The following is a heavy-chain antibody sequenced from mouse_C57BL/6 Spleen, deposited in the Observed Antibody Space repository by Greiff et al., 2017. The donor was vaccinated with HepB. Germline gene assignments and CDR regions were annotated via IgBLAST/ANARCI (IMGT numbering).Heavy chain of an antibody. Sequence: QVQLQQPGAELVRPGSSVKLSCKASGYTFTSYWMHWVKQRPIQGLEWIGNIDPSDSETHYNQKFKDKATLTVDKSSSTAYMQLSSLTSEDSAVYYCARWGYGKGNFDYWGQGTTLTVSS. CDR2: IDPSDSET. CDR1: GYTFTSYW. D-gene: IGHD1-1*01. V-gene: IGHV1-52*01. CDR3: ARWGYGKGNFDY. J-gene: IGHJ2*01.